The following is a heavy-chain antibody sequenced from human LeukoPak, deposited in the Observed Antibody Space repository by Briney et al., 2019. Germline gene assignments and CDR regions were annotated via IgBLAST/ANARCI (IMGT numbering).Heavy chain of an antibody. J-gene: IGHJ5*02. CDR2: INANNGDT. Sequence: ASVKVSCKASGYSFTAHYIHWVRQAPGQGLEWMGWINANNGDTHFAQTFQGRVTMTRDTSINTAYMELSGLRSGDTAVYYCARQQLVGGFDPWGQGTLVTVSS. CDR1: GYSFTAHY. CDR3: ARQQLVGGFDP. D-gene: IGHD1-1*01. V-gene: IGHV1-2*02.